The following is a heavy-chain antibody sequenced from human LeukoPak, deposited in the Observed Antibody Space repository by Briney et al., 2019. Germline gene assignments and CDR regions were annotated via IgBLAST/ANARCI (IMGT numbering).Heavy chain of an antibody. CDR3: ARSPYGGNFDY. J-gene: IGHJ4*02. D-gene: IGHD4-23*01. Sequence: PSETLSLTCIVSGGSFSSGSYCWSWIRQPPGKGLEWIGHIYNSGSTNYNPSLKSRVTISADTSKNQFFLKLSSMTAADTAVYYCARSPYGGNFDYWGQGTLVTVSS. V-gene: IGHV4-61*01. CDR1: GGSFSSGSYC. CDR2: IYNSGST.